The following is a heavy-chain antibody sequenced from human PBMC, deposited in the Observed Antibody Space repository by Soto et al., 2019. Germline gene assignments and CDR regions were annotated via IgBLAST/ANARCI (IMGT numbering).Heavy chain of an antibody. CDR2: FDPEDGET. V-gene: IGHV1-24*01. D-gene: IGHD6-13*01. J-gene: IGHJ6*04. Sequence: ASVKVSCKVSGYTLTELSMHWVRQAPGKGLEWMGGFDPEDGETIYAQKFQGRVTMTEDTSTDTAYMELSSLRSEDTAVYYCATGWGRSSSWPYYYYYGMDVWGKETTVTVAS. CDR1: GYTLTELS. CDR3: ATGWGRSSSWPYYYYYGMDV.